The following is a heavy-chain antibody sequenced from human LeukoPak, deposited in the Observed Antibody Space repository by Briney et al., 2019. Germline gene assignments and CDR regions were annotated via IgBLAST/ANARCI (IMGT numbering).Heavy chain of an antibody. CDR1: GFTFRNFG. D-gene: IGHD3-9*01. Sequence: GGALRLSRAAPGFTFRNFGMHWVRQAPGKGVEGVSFIWYDGSSKYYGDSVKGRFTISRDNSKNTLYLQMNSLRAEDTAVYYCARGYYDILTGLEYWGQGTLVTVSS. V-gene: IGHV3-33*01. CDR3: ARGYYDILTGLEY. J-gene: IGHJ4*02. CDR2: IWYDGSSK.